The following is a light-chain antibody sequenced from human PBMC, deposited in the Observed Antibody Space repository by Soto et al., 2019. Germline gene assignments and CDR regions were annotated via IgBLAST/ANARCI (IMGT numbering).Light chain of an antibody. CDR3: QSYDRSLSGSVV. J-gene: IGLJ2*01. CDR2: GSG. Sequence: QSVLTQPPSVYGAPGQRVTISCTGSSSNIGAGYDVHWYQQLQGRAPKLLIYGSGNRPSGVPDRFSGSKSGTSASLAITGLQAEDEADYYGQSYDRSLSGSVVFGGGTKVTVL. CDR1: SSNIGAGYD. V-gene: IGLV1-40*01.